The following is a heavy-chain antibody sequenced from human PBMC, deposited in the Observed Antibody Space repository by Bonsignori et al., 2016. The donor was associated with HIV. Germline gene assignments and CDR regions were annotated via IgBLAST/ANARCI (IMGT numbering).Heavy chain of an antibody. V-gene: IGHV1-69*10. CDR2: IIPILGIA. J-gene: IGHJ4*02. Sequence: SVKVSCKASGGTFSSYGISWVRQAPGQGLEWMGGIIPILGIANYAQKFQGRVTITADKSTSTASMELNSLRSEDTAVYYCAALLLGGLRGFDYWGQGTLVTVSS. D-gene: IGHD2-21*02. CDR3: AALLLGGLRGFDY. CDR1: GGTFSSYG.